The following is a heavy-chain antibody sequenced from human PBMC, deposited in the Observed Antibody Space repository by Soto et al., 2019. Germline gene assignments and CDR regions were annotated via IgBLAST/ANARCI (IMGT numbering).Heavy chain of an antibody. CDR1: GFTFSSYA. D-gene: IGHD3-10*01. CDR3: ARVFRGGLYYGMDV. Sequence: GSLRLSCAASGFTFSSYAMHWVRQAPGKGLEWVAVISYDGSNKYYADSVKGRFTISRDNSKNTLYLQMNSLRAEDTAVYYCARVFRGGLYYGMDVSGQATTVTVS. V-gene: IGHV3-30-3*01. CDR2: ISYDGSNK. J-gene: IGHJ6*02.